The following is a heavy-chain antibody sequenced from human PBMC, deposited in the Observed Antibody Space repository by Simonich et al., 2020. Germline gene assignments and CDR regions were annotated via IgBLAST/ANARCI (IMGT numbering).Heavy chain of an antibody. CDR2: SSWNSGSI. Sequence: EVQLVESGGGLVQPGRSLRLSCAASGFTFDDYAMHWVRQAPGTCLEWCSGSSWNSGSIGYADSVKGRFTISRDNAKNSLYLQMNSLRAEDTALYYCAKDVAAAGTEYFQHWGQGTLVTVSS. CDR1: GFTFDDYA. J-gene: IGHJ1*01. CDR3: AKDVAAAGTEYFQH. D-gene: IGHD6-13*01. V-gene: IGHV3-9*01.